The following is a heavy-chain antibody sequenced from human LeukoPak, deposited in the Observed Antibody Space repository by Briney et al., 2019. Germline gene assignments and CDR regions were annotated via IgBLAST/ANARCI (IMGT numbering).Heavy chain of an antibody. V-gene: IGHV1-18*01. D-gene: IGHD2-2*01. J-gene: IGHJ6*02. CDR1: GYTFTSYG. CDR3: ARDGVGTNCSSTSCHFYYYYGMDV. Sequence: GASVKVSCKASGYTFTSYGISRVRQAPGQGLEWMGWISAYNGNTNYAQKLQGRVTMTTDTSTSTAYMELRSLRSDDTAVYYCARDGVGTNCSSTSCHFYYYYGMDVWGQGTTVTVSS. CDR2: ISAYNGNT.